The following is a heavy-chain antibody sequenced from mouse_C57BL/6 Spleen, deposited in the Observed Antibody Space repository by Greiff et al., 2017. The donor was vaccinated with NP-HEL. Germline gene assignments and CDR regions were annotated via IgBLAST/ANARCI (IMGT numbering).Heavy chain of an antibody. J-gene: IGHJ1*03. V-gene: IGHV1-50*01. CDR2: IDPSDSYT. Sequence: QVQLQQPGAELVKPGASVKLSCKASGYTFTSYWMQWVKQRPGQGLEWIGEIDPSDSYTTYNQKFKGKATLTVDTSSSTAYMQLSSLTSEDSAVYYGAGCDGYSNPDWCFDVWGTGTTVTVSS. CDR1: GYTFTSYW. D-gene: IGHD2-3*01. CDR3: AGCDGYSNPDWCFDV.